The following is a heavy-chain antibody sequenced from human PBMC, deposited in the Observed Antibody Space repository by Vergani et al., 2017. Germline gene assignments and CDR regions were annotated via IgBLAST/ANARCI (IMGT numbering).Heavy chain of an antibody. J-gene: IGHJ4*02. D-gene: IGHD1-26*01. CDR2: ISGSGGST. CDR1: GFTFSSYA. Sequence: EVQLLESGGGLVQPGGSLRLSCAASGFTFSSYAMSWVRQAPGRGLEWVSAISGSGGSTYYADSVKGRLTISRDNSKNTLYLQMNSLRAEDTAVYYCAKAQWELHPVIDYWGQGTLVTVSS. V-gene: IGHV3-23*01. CDR3: AKAQWELHPVIDY.